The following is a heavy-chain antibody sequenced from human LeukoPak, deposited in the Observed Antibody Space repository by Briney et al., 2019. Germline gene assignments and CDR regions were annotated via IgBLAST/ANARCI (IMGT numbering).Heavy chain of an antibody. CDR3: ARHGVRDGYNLVPRRPPANYYYYYGMDV. D-gene: IGHD5-24*01. V-gene: IGHV5-51*01. CDR1: GYSFTSYW. J-gene: IGHJ6*02. CDR2: IYPGDSDT. Sequence: GESLKISCKGSGYSFTSYWIGWVRQMPGKGLEWMGIIYPGDSDTRYSPSFQGQVTISADKSISTAYLQWSSLKASDTAMYYCARHGVRDGYNLVPRRPPANYYYYYGMDVWGQGTTVTVSS.